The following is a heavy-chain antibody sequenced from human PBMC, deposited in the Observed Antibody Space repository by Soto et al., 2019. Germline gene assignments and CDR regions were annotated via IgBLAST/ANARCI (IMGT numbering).Heavy chain of an antibody. Sequence: GGSLTLSCVGSGFTFSTYGMHWVRQAPGKGLEWVAVIWYDGSKKYYADSVKGRFTISRDNSKNTLYLQMNSLRAEDTALYYCATRNNWPYYFDYWGQGILVTVSS. V-gene: IGHV3-33*01. CDR3: ATRNNWPYYFDY. CDR1: GFTFSTYG. D-gene: IGHD1-20*01. J-gene: IGHJ4*02. CDR2: IWYDGSKK.